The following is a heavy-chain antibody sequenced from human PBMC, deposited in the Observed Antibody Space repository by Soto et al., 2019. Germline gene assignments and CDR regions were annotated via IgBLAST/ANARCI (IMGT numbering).Heavy chain of an antibody. Sequence: SVKLSCKASGGTFSSYSISWVRQAPGQGLEWMGGIIPIFGTANYAQKFQGRVTITADESTSTAYMELSSLRSEDTAVYYCAREYGSGSLNYYYYGMDVWGQGTTVTV. D-gene: IGHD3-10*01. CDR1: GGTFSSYS. V-gene: IGHV1-69*13. J-gene: IGHJ6*02. CDR3: AREYGSGSLNYYYYGMDV. CDR2: IIPIFGTA.